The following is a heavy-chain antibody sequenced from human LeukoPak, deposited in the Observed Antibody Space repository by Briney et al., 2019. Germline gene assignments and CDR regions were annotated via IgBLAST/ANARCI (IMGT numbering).Heavy chain of an antibody. CDR2: ISAYNGNT. V-gene: IGHV1-18*01. Sequence: AASVKVSCKASGYTFTSYGISWVRQAPGQGLEWMGWISAYNGNTNYAQKLQGRVTMTTDTSTSTAYMELRSLRSDDTAMYYCARRRDERGYKDIFDIWGQGTMVTVSS. D-gene: IGHD5-18*01. CDR3: ARRRDERGYKDIFDI. CDR1: GYTFTSYG. J-gene: IGHJ3*02.